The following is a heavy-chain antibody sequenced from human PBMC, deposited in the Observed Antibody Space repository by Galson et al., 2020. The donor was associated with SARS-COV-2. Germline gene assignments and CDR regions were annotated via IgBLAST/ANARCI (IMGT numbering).Heavy chain of an antibody. CDR1: GGTFSSYA. V-gene: IGHV1-69*13. Sequence: GASVKVSCKASGGTFSSYAISWVRQAPGQGLEWMGGIIPIFGTANYAQKFQGRVTITADESTSTAYMELSSLRSEDTAVYYCAREVFRSDTRELLWYYYGMDVWGQGTTVTVSS. CDR2: IIPIFGTA. D-gene: IGHD1-26*01. J-gene: IGHJ6*02. CDR3: AREVFRSDTRELLWYYYGMDV.